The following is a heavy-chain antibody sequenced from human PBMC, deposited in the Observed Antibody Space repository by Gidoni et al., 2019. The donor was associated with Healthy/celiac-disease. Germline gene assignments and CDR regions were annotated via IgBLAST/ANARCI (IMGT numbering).Heavy chain of an antibody. J-gene: IGHJ4*02. V-gene: IGHV4-31*03. CDR3: ARFYGDPLSYYFDY. Sequence: QVQLQESGPCLVKPSQALSLTCTVSGGSISRGGYYWRWIRQHPGKGLEWIGYIYYSGSTYYHPSLKGRVTISVDTSKNQFSLKLSSVTAADTAVYYCARFYGDPLSYYFDYWGQGTLVTVSS. CDR2: IYYSGST. CDR1: GGSISRGGYY. D-gene: IGHD4-17*01.